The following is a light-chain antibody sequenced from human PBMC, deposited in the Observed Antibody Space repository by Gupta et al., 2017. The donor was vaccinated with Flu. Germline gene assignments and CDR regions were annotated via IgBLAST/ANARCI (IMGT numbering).Light chain of an antibody. J-gene: IGLJ1*01. CDR2: PND. CDR1: SSHIGSNT. CDR3: ATWDNSRKGHWL. Sequence: QLVLTQPPSASGSPGQRATIPCFGRSSHIGSNTVNWYQQLPGTAPKLLINPNDQRPLGVPDRFSGSKSGTSASLAISGLQSEDEADYYCATWDNSRKGHWLFGTGTTVAVL. V-gene: IGLV1-44*01.